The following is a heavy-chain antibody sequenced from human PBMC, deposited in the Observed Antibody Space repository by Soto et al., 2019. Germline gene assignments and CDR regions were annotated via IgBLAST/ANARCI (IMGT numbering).Heavy chain of an antibody. CDR2: IYWDDDK. J-gene: IGHJ4*02. V-gene: IGHV2-5*02. CDR1: GFSLSTTGVG. Sequence: QITLKESGPTLVKPTQTLTLTCTFSGFSLSTTGVGVGWIRQPAGKALEWLALIYWDDDKRYSPFLNSRLTITKDTSKTQVVLTMTNMDPVDTATYYCARARLYCTGGSCTTWFDYWGQGTLVTVSS. D-gene: IGHD2-15*01. CDR3: ARARLYCTGGSCTTWFDY.